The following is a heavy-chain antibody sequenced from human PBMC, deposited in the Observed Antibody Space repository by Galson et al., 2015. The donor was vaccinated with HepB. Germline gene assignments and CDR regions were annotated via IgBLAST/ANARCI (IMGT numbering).Heavy chain of an antibody. D-gene: IGHD3-16*01. J-gene: IGHJ4*02. CDR3: ARDAEGGGSYRGVILF. CDR2: IWYDGSKE. Sequence: SLRLSCAASGFTFSHYGMHWVRQAPGKGLEWMAVIWYDGSKEYFADSVKGRFTISRDNSKNTLYLQMNSLRAEDTGVYYCARDAEGGGSYRGVILFWGQGTLVTVSS. V-gene: IGHV3-33*01. CDR1: GFTFSHYG.